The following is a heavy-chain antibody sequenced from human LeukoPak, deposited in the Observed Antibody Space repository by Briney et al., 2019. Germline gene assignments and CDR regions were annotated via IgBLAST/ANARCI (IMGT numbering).Heavy chain of an antibody. CDR3: AKAPNYYDSSGYYLS. CDR1: GFTFSSYA. Sequence: GGSLRLSCAASGFTFSSYAMSWVRQAPGKGPEWVSAISGSGGSTYYADSVKGRFTISRDNSKNTLYLQMNSLRAEDTAVYYCAKAPNYYDSSGYYLSRGQGTLVTVSS. V-gene: IGHV3-23*01. CDR2: ISGSGGST. D-gene: IGHD3-22*01. J-gene: IGHJ4*02.